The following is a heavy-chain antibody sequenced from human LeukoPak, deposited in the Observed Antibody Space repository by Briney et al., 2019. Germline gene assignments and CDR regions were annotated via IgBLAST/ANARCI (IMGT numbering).Heavy chain of an antibody. V-gene: IGHV3-23*01. Sequence: GGSLRLSCAASGFTFSCYAMSWVRQAPGKGLEWVSAISGSGGSTYYADSVKGRFTISRDNSKNTLYLQMNSLRAEDTAVYYCAKAAYYYGSGSSPNAFDIWGQGTMVTVSS. CDR1: GFTFSCYA. CDR2: ISGSGGST. CDR3: AKAAYYYGSGSSPNAFDI. J-gene: IGHJ3*02. D-gene: IGHD3-10*01.